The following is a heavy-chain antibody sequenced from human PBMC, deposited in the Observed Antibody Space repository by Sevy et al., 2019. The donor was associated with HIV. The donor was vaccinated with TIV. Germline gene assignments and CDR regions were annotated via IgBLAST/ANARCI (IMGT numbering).Heavy chain of an antibody. CDR1: GGSISSGGYY. D-gene: IGHD3-9*01. Sequence: SETLSLTCTVSGGSISSGGYYWSWIRQHPGKGLEWIGYIYYSGSTYYNPSLKSRVTISVDTSKHQFSLKLSTVTAADTAVYYCARGTGYFGQYYFDYWGQGTLVTVSS. CDR3: ARGTGYFGQYYFDY. V-gene: IGHV4-31*03. CDR2: IYYSGST. J-gene: IGHJ4*02.